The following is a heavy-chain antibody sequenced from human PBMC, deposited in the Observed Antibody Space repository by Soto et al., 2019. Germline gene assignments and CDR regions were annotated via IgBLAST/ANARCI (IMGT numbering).Heavy chain of an antibody. V-gene: IGHV4-30-4*01. J-gene: IGHJ5*02. Sequence: QLEESGPGLVRPSQTLSLSCSISGGSIDSSDFQWSWLRQPPAKGLGTIGFLSFSGRTNYNSSLRDRVTISADTSKTLCVLNLISVTAADTAVYYCARDHCYNGICYQRYFDPWGQGSLVTVSS. CDR2: LSFSGRT. CDR1: GGSIDSSDFQ. D-gene: IGHD3-10*01. CDR3: ARDHCYNGICYQRYFDP.